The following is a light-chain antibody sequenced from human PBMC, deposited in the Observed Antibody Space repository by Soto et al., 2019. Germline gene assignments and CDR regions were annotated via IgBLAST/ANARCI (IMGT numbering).Light chain of an antibody. Sequence: SYELTQPPSVSVAPGKTAMITCGGNNIGSKSVHWYQQKPGQAPVLVMYFDSDRPPGIPERFSGSKSGNTATLTISRVEGGDEADYYCQVWDRSSDHRGVFGTGTKLTVL. J-gene: IGLJ1*01. CDR1: NIGSKS. V-gene: IGLV3-21*04. CDR2: FDS. CDR3: QVWDRSSDHRGV.